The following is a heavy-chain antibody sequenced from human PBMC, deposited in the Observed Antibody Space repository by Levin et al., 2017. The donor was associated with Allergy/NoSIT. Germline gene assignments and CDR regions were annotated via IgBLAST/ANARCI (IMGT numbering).Heavy chain of an antibody. J-gene: IGHJ6*02. CDR2: ISGSGGST. CDR1: GFTFSSYA. D-gene: IGHD2/OR15-2a*01. CDR3: ARAFLPHYYYYYCIDV. Sequence: GGSLRLSCAASGFTFSSYAMSWVRQAPGKGLEWVSVISGSGGSTYYAASVKGRFTTSRDTYKTTLFLQMNSLRAEATAVYYCARAFLPHYYYYYCIDVWGQGTTVTVSS. V-gene: IGHV3-23*01.